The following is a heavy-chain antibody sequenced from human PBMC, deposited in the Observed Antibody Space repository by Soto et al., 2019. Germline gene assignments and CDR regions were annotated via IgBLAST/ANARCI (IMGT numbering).Heavy chain of an antibody. CDR2: ITDSGTGT. V-gene: IGHV3-23*01. CDR1: GFTFSNCV. CDR3: ATGLFNGRWYAED. Sequence: EVHLLESGGGLVQPGESLRLSCGASGFTFSNCVMTWVRQAPGKGLEWVACITDSGTGTYYADAVKGRFTISRDNSKNTMYLQMNNLSAEDPGVYYCATGLFNGRWYAEDWGQGTLVIVSS. J-gene: IGHJ4*02. D-gene: IGHD6-13*01.